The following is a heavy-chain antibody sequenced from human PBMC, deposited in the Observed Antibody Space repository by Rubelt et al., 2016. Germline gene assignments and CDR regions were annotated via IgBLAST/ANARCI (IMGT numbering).Heavy chain of an antibody. Sequence: QVQLQQWGAGLLKPSETLSLTCAVYGGSFSDYYWSWIRQPPGQGLEWIGEINHSGSTNYNPSLKSRVTVSVDTSKNQFSLKLSSVTAADTAVYYCARGQPGGGRCDFWSQGTLVTVAS. CDR1: GGSFSDYY. CDR3: ARGQPGGGRCDF. V-gene: IGHV4-34*01. CDR2: INHSGST. J-gene: IGHJ4*02. D-gene: IGHD3-16*01.